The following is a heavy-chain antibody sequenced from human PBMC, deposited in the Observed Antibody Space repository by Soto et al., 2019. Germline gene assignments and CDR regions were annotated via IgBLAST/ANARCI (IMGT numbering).Heavy chain of an antibody. J-gene: IGHJ4*02. CDR3: AKAKNDYNWDNRPPFDY. V-gene: IGHV4-39*01. Sequence: PSETLYLTCTVSGGSISSKSHYWGWVRQPPGKGLEWIASSHYTGNTDYNRALKSRVTISVDTSKNEFSLNLRFVTAADTAVYYCAKAKNDYNWDNRPPFDYWGQGTLVTVSS. CDR2: SHYTGNT. D-gene: IGHD1-20*01. CDR1: GGSISSKSHY.